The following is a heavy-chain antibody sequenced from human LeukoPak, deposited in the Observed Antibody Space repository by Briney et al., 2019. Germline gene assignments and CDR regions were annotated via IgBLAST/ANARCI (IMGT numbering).Heavy chain of an antibody. D-gene: IGHD4-17*01. Sequence: PSETLSLTCTVSGGSISSGGYYWSWIRQHPGKGLEWIGYIYYSGSTYYNPSLKSRVTISVDTPKNQFSLKLSSVTAADTAVYYCARFMTTVTTSSLWDAFDIWGQGTMVTVSS. CDR2: IYYSGST. CDR3: ARFMTTVTTSSLWDAFDI. CDR1: GGSISSGGYY. J-gene: IGHJ3*02. V-gene: IGHV4-31*03.